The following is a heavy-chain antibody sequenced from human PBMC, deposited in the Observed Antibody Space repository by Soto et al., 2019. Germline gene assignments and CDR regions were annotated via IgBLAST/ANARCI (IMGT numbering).Heavy chain of an antibody. CDR3: AREYSESYYIDY. J-gene: IGHJ4*02. CDR1: GLTFSRYG. CDR2: ISGSGGNT. Sequence: GGSLRLSCAASGLTFSRYGMNWVRQAPGKGLEWVSAISGSGGNTYYADSVKGRFTIFRDNSKNTLYLQMNSLRAEDTALYYCAREYSESYYIDYWGQGTLVTVSS. D-gene: IGHD1-26*01. V-gene: IGHV3-23*01.